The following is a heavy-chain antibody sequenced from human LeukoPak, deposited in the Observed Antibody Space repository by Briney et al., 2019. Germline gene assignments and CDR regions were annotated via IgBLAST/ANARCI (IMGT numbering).Heavy chain of an antibody. V-gene: IGHV3-30*02. J-gene: IGHJ5*02. D-gene: IGHD3-10*01. CDR1: GFTFSSYG. CDR3: AKDLAIGSGRLGP. CDR2: IRYDGSNK. Sequence: GGSLRLSCAASGFTFSSYGMHWVRQAPGKGLEWVAFIRYDGSNKYYADSVKGRFTISRDNSKNMLYLQMNSLRAEGTAVYYCAKDLAIGSGRLGPWGQGTLVTVSS.